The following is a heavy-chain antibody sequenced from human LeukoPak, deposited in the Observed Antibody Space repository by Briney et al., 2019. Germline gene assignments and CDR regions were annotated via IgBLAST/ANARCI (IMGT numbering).Heavy chain of an antibody. V-gene: IGHV4-59*01. J-gene: IGHJ6*02. D-gene: IGHD6-13*01. CDR3: ARGSGYSSSWYWESGDDYYGMDV. Sequence: SETLSLTCTVSGHSLSSYYWSWIRHSPGKGLVGIGYIYYSGSTNYNPSLKSRFTISENTAKHQFSLKLSYVTAADTAVYYCARGSGYSSSWYWESGDDYYGMDVWGQGTTVTVSS. CDR1: GHSLSSYY. CDR2: IYYSGST.